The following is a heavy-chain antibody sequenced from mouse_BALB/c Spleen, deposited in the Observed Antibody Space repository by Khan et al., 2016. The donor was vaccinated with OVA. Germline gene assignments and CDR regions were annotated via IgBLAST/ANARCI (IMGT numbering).Heavy chain of an antibody. V-gene: IGHV3-2*02. CDR1: GYSITSDYA. Sequence: EVQLQESGPGLVKPSQSLSLTCTVTGYSITSDYAWNWIRQFPGNKLEWMGYISYSGRTSYNPSLKSRISITRDTSKNQFFLQLNPVTTEDTATDYCSRSVTITTVVATDFDYWGQGTTLTVSS. J-gene: IGHJ2*01. CDR2: ISYSGRT. CDR3: SRSVTITTVVATDFDY. D-gene: IGHD1-1*01.